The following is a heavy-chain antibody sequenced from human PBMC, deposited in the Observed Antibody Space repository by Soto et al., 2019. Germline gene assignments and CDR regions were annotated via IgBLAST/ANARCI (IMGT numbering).Heavy chain of an antibody. V-gene: IGHV3-23*01. CDR3: AKVQLLWFGEFDY. D-gene: IGHD3-10*01. J-gene: IGHJ4*02. CDR2: ISGSGGST. CDR1: GFTFSSYA. Sequence: EVQLLESGGGLVQPGGSLRLSCAASGFTFSSYAMSWVRQAPGKGLEWVSAISGSGGSTYYADSVRGRFTISRDNSKNTLYLQMNSLRAEDTAVYYCAKVQLLWFGEFDYWGQGTLVTVSS.